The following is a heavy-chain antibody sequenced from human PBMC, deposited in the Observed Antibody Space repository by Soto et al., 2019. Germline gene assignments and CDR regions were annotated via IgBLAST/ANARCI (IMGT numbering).Heavy chain of an antibody. J-gene: IGHJ6*02. D-gene: IGHD5-18*01. CDR3: ARVAWDTAMVGWSKMDNNYYYYGMDV. CDR2: IYYSGST. V-gene: IGHV4-59*01. Sequence: PSEALSLTCTVSVGSISSYYWSWIRQPPGKGLEWIGYIYYSGSTNYNPSLKSRVTISVDTSKNQFSLKLSSVTAADTAVYYCARVAWDTAMVGWSKMDNNYYYYGMDVWGQGTTVTVSS. CDR1: VGSISSYY.